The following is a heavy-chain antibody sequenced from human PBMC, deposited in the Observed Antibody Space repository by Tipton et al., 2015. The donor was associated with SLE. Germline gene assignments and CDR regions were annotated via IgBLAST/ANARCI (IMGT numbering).Heavy chain of an antibody. CDR3: ARVFSYSSSWYPYYYGMDV. D-gene: IGHD6-13*01. J-gene: IGHJ6*02. V-gene: IGHV3-7*01. CDR2: IKQDGSEK. Sequence: SLRLSCAASGFTFRSYWMSWVRQAPGKGLEWVANIKQDGSEKYYVDSVKGRFTISRDNAKDSLYLQMNSLRAEDTAVYYCARVFSYSSSWYPYYYGMDVWGQGTTVTVSS. CDR1: GFTFRSYW.